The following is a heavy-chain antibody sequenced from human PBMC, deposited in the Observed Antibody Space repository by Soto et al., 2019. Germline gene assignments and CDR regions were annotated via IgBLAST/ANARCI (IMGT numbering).Heavy chain of an antibody. Sequence: GGSLRLSCAASGFTFSSYGMHWVRQAPGKGLEWVAVISYDGSNKYYADSVKGRFTISRDNSKNTLYLQMNSLRAEDTAVYYCAKDKRITIFGVGYYFDYWGQGTLVTVSS. CDR1: GFTFSSYG. V-gene: IGHV3-30*18. J-gene: IGHJ4*02. CDR2: ISYDGSNK. CDR3: AKDKRITIFGVGYYFDY. D-gene: IGHD3-3*01.